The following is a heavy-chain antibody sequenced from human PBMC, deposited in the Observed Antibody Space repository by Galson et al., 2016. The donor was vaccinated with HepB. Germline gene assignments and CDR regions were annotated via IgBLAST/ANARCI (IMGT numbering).Heavy chain of an antibody. D-gene: IGHD2-2*01. J-gene: IGHJ5*02. CDR1: GFTFSSYA. Sequence: SLRLSCAASGFTFSSYAMHWVRQAPGKGLEWVAVISYDGNNKYYGDSVKGRFTISRDNSRSTLSLPMNTLRPEDTAVYYCARGGVRFCSVTRFYALTVWFDPRGQGTQVTVSS. V-gene: IGHV3-30-3*01. CDR3: ARGGVRFCSVTRFYALTVWFDP. CDR2: ISYDGNNK.